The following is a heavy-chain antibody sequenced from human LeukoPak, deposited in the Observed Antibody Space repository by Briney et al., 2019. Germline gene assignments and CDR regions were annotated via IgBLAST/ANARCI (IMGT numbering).Heavy chain of an antibody. V-gene: IGHV3-23*01. CDR3: AKAASLPSMLNYDILTGYYCIDY. J-gene: IGHJ4*02. CDR1: GFTFSSYS. CDR2: ISGSGGST. D-gene: IGHD3-9*01. Sequence: PGGSLRLSCAASGFTFSSYSMSWVRQAPGKGLEWVSAISGSGGSTYYADSVKGRFTISRDNSKNTLYLQMNSLRAEDTAVYYCAKAASLPSMLNYDILTGYYCIDYWGQGTLVTVSS.